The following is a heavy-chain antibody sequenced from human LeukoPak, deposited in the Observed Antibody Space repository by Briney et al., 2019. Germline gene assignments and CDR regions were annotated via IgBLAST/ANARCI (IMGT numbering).Heavy chain of an antibody. D-gene: IGHD5-12*01. CDR2: IYTSGST. J-gene: IGHJ4*02. CDR3: ARWLKYSGYDHFDY. CDR1: GGSISSYY. Sequence: SETLSLTCTVSGGSISSYYWSWIRQPPGKGLEWIGYIYTSGSTNYNPSLKSRVTISVDTSKNQFSLKLSSVTAADTAVYYCARWLKYSGYDHFDYWGQGTLVTVSS. V-gene: IGHV4-4*09.